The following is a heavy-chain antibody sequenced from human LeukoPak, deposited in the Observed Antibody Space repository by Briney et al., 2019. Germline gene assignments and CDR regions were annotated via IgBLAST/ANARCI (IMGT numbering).Heavy chain of an antibody. CDR3: AKYCSAIGGYSGLDY. Sequence: PGGSLRLSCTASGFTFSNYAMSWVRKAPGKGLAWVSTITSSGGSTFYADAVNGRFTISRDSSKNTLYLQMNSLRAEDTAIYYCAKYCSAIGGYSGLDYWGQGTLVSVSS. J-gene: IGHJ4*02. CDR1: GFTFSNYA. D-gene: IGHD2-15*01. CDR2: ITSSGGST. V-gene: IGHV3-23*01.